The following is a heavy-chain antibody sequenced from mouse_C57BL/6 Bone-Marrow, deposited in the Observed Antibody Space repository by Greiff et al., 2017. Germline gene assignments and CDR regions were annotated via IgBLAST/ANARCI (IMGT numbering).Heavy chain of an antibody. J-gene: IGHJ3*01. Sequence: VQLQQSGAELARPGASVKLSCKASGYTFTSYGISWVKQRTGQGLEWIGEIYPRSGNTYYNEKFKGKATLTADKSSSTAYMELRSLTSEDSAVYFCARSGSYSNYFAWFAYWGQGTLVTVSA. CDR3: ARSGSYSNYFAWFAY. CDR1: GYTFTSYG. D-gene: IGHD2-5*01. V-gene: IGHV1-81*01. CDR2: IYPRSGNT.